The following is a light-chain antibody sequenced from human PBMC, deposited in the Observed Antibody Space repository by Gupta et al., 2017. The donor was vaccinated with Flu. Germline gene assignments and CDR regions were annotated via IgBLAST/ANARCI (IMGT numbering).Light chain of an antibody. CDR3: CTYAGSSTVV. V-gene: IGLV2-23*02. Sequence: QYPGKAHRLIIHEVSKRPAGVPNRFSACKSGNTASLTISGLQDEDEADYYCCTYAGSSTVVFGGGTKVTVL. J-gene: IGLJ2*01. CDR2: EVS.